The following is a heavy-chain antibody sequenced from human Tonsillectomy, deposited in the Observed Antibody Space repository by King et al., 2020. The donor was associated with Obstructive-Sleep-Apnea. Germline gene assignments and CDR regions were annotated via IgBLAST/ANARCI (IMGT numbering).Heavy chain of an antibody. CDR3: ASAHYYYYGMDL. V-gene: IGHV3-30*03. CDR1: GFNFRTYD. CDR2: ISYDGNNK. J-gene: IGHJ6*02. Sequence: VQLVESGGGVVQPGRSLRLSCAASGFNFRTYDMHWVRQAPGKGLEWVAVISYDGNNKDYADSVKGRFTISRDNSKNTLYLQMNILRAEDTAVYYCASAHYYYYGMDLWGPGTTVTVSS.